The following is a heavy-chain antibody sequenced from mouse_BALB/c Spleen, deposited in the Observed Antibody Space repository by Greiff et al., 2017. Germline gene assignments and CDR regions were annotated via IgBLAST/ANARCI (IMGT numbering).Heavy chain of an antibody. D-gene: IGHD2-1*01. CDR2: INSDGSAI. CDR1: GFTFSGFW. J-gene: IGHJ4*01. CDR3: MRYGNLYAMDY. Sequence: EVKLVETGGGLVQPGGSRGLSCEGSGFTFSGFWMSWVRQTPGKTLEWIGDINSDGSAINYAPSIKDRFTIFRDNDKSTLYLQMSNVRSEDTATYFCMRYGNLYAMDYWGQGTSVTVSS. V-gene: IGHV11-2*02.